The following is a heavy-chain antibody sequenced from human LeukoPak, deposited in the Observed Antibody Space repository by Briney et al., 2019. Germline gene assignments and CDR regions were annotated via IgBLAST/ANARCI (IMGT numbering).Heavy chain of an antibody. CDR3: ANPRYDSSGYYYVD. CDR2: INGGSGYT. V-gene: IGHV1-3*01. J-gene: IGHJ4*02. CDR1: GYTFTDYT. Sequence: ASVTVSFKASGYTFTDYTMHWLRQAPGQRLDWMGWINGGSGYTKYSPEFQGRVTITRDTSASTAYMELSSLRSEDTAVYYCANPRYDSSGYYYVDWGQGTLVTVSS. D-gene: IGHD3-22*01.